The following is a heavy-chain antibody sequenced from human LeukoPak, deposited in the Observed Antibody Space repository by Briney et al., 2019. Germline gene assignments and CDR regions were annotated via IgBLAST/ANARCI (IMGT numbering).Heavy chain of an antibody. V-gene: IGHV4-39*07. CDR2: IYESGNT. Sequence: SETLSLTCTVSSGSISSSNSYWGWIRQPPGKGLEWIGSIYESGNTYYNPSLKSRVTISVDTSKNQFSLKLSSVTAADTAVYYCARGDSSSSDFDYWGQGTLVTVSS. CDR3: ARGDSSSSDFDY. D-gene: IGHD6-6*01. J-gene: IGHJ4*02. CDR1: SGSISSSNSY.